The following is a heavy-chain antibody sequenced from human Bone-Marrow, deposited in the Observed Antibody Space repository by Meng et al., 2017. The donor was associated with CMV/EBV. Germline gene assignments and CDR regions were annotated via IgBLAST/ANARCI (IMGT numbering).Heavy chain of an antibody. CDR3: AKSPQYIVVVPAAMNRSYYFDY. J-gene: IGHJ4*02. CDR1: GFTFSSYA. V-gene: IGHV3-23*01. D-gene: IGHD2-2*01. Sequence: GESLKISCAASGFTFSSYAMSWVRQAPGKGLEWVSAISGSGSSTYYADSVKGRFTISRDNSKNTLYLQMNSLRAEDTAVYYCAKSPQYIVVVPAAMNRSYYFDYWGQGTRVTVSS. CDR2: ISGSGSST.